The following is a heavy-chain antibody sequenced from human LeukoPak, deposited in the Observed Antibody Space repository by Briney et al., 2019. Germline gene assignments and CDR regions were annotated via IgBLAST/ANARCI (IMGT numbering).Heavy chain of an antibody. J-gene: IGHJ5*02. CDR2: IYHSGST. CDR1: GYSISNGYY. D-gene: IGHD1/OR15-1a*01. V-gene: IGHV4-38-2*02. Sequence: PSETLSLTCSVSGYSISNGYYWGWIRQPPGKGLEWIGSIYHSGSTNCNPSLKSRVTISVDTSKNQFSLKLSSVTAADTAVYYCARGPRREHAQPLAGRWFDPWGQGTLVTVSS. CDR3: ARGPRREHAQPLAGRWFDP.